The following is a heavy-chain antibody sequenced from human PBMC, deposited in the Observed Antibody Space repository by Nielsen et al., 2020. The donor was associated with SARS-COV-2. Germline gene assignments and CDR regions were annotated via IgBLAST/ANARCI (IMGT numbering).Heavy chain of an antibody. V-gene: IGHV2-70*12. CDR2: IDWDDDK. D-gene: IGHD2-15*01. J-gene: IGHJ4*02. CDR3: AHSDIVVVVAATLPYYFDY. Sequence: WIRQPPGKALEWLARIDWDDDKYYSTSLKTRLTITKDTSKIQVVLTMTNMDPVDTATYYCAHSDIVVVVAATLPYYFDYWGQGTLVTVSS.